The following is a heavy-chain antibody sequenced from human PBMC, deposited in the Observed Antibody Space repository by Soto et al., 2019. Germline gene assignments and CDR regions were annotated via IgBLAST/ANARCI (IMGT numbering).Heavy chain of an antibody. CDR1: GFTFSNYW. Sequence: EVQLVESGGGLVQPGGSLRLSCAASGFTFSNYWMSWVRQAPGKGLEWVANIKEDGSERDYVDSVKGRLTISRDNAKNSQYLQLNSPRAEDTAVYYCARAGSEKDYWGQGTGVTVSS. CDR2: IKEDGSER. CDR3: ARAGSEKDY. D-gene: IGHD3-10*01. J-gene: IGHJ4*02. V-gene: IGHV3-7*05.